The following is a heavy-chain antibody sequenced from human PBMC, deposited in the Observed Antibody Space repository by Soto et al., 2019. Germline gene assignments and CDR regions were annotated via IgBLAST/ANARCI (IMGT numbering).Heavy chain of an antibody. CDR1: GGSISAFH. CDR3: ARSPSTSSIGTFDF. D-gene: IGHD2-2*01. Sequence: NPSETLSLTCNVSGGSISAFHWSWIRQPAGKGLEWIGRIYRSGHTNYNPSLESRATMSIDPSKNEFSLTLGSVTAADTAVYYCARSPSTSSIGTFDFWGRGTMVTVSS. J-gene: IGHJ3*01. V-gene: IGHV4-4*07. CDR2: IYRSGHT.